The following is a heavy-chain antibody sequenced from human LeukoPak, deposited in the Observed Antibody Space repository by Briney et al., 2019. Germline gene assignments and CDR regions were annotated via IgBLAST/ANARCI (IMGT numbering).Heavy chain of an antibody. CDR3: ARGGIPDY. V-gene: IGHV4-4*07. D-gene: IGHD2-21*01. CDR1: GRSISSYY. J-gene: IGHJ4*02. CDR2: FYTSATP. Sequence: SETLSLTCTVSGRSISSYYWSWIRQPAGKGLEWIGRFYTSATPKHNPSLKSRVTISVDTSRNQFSLKLSSVTAADTAVYYCARGGIPDYWGQGILVTVSS.